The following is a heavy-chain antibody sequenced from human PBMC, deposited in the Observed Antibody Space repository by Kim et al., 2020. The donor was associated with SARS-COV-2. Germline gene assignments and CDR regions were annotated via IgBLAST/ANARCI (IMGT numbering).Heavy chain of an antibody. J-gene: IGHJ4*02. CDR3: VRDFDDFSNFDH. CDR2: INPNSGDT. CDR1: GYTFIAFY. D-gene: IGHD3-3*01. V-gene: IGHV1-2*02. Sequence: ASVKVSCKASGYTFIAFYIHWVRQAPGQGLEWMGWINPNSGDTHYAEKFKGRVIMTRDTSVRTAYMELSRLTFDDTAVYYCVRDFDDFSNFDHWGQGTLV.